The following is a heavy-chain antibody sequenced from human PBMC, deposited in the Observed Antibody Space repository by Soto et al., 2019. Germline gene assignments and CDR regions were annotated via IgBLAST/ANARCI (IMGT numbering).Heavy chain of an antibody. CDR3: ARVGRYFDWLSPATNYYGMDV. CDR2: IYYSGST. J-gene: IGHJ6*02. Sequence: PSETLSLTCTVSGGSISSGGYYWSWIRQHPGKGLEWIGYIYYSGSTYYNPSLKSRVTISVDTSKNQFSLKLSSVTAADTAVYYCARVGRYFDWLSPATNYYGMDVWGQGTTVTVSS. D-gene: IGHD3-9*01. V-gene: IGHV4-31*03. CDR1: GGSISSGGYY.